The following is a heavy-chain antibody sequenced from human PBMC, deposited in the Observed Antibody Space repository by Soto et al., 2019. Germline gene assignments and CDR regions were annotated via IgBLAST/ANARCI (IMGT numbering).Heavy chain of an antibody. V-gene: IGHV2-5*02. CDR3: IQSRGGGDCLQSYASYYCYGMDV. D-gene: IGHD2-21*02. CDR2: IYWDDDK. Sequence: QITLKESGPTLVKPTQTLTLTCTFSAFSLSTGGVGVGWIRQPPGKALEWLALIYWDDDKRYSPSLRSRLTITKDTSKNQVVLTMTNMDPVDTATYYCIQSRGGGDCLQSYASYYCYGMDVWGQGTTVPVSS. CDR1: AFSLSTGGVG. J-gene: IGHJ6*02.